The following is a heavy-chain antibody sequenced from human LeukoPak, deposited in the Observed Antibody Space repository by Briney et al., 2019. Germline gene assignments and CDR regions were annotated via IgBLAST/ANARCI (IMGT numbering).Heavy chain of an antibody. CDR2: ISSSGSTI. V-gene: IGHV3-11*04. CDR1: GGSFSGYY. J-gene: IGHJ4*02. CDR3: ARIDSSGYFGGLDY. D-gene: IGHD3-22*01. Sequence: LSLTCAVYGGSFSGYYWSWIRQAPGKGLEWVSYISSSGSTIYYADSVKGRFTISRDNAKNSLYLQMNSLRAEDTAVYYCARIDSSGYFGGLDYWGQGTLVTVSS.